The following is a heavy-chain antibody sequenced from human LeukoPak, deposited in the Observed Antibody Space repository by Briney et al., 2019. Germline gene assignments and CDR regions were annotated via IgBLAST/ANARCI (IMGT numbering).Heavy chain of an antibody. CDR3: ARNRFNLFSYYFEC. CDR1: GFTFSSYW. J-gene: IGHJ4*02. CDR2: IKQDGSEK. D-gene: IGHD3-3*01. V-gene: IGHV3-7*02. Sequence: GGSLRLSCAASGFTFSSYWMTWVRQAPGKGLEWVANIKQDGSEKYYVDSVKGRFTISRDNAKNSLYLQMNSLRAEDTAVYYCARNRFNLFSYYFECWGQGTLVTVPS.